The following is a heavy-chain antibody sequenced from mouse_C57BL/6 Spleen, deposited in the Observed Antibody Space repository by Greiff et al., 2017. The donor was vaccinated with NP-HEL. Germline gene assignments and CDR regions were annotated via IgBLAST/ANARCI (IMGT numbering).Heavy chain of an antibody. V-gene: IGHV1-81*01. CDR1: GYTFTSYG. J-gene: IGHJ4*01. CDR2: IYPRSGNT. D-gene: IGHD1-1*01. Sequence: QVQLKESGAELARPGASVKLSCKASGYTFTSYGISWVKQRTGQGLEWIGGIYPRSGNTYYNEKFTGKATLTADKSASTAYMELRSLTSEDSAVYFCAREGITTVVGDYYAMDYWGQGTSVTVSS. CDR3: AREGITTVVGDYYAMDY.